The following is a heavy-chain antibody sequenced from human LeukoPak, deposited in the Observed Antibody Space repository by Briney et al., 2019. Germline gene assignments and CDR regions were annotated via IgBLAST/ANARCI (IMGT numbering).Heavy chain of an antibody. CDR3: ARVSVSGTYDY. CDR1: GGSISSSRYY. D-gene: IGHD1-26*01. V-gene: IGHV4-39*07. CDR2: IFYSGST. J-gene: IGHJ4*02. Sequence: SETLSLTCTVSGGSISSSRYYWGWIRQPPGKGLEWIGTIFYSGSTYYNPSLKSRVTISVDTSKNQFSLKLTSVTAADTAVYYCARVSVSGTYDYWGQGTLVTVSS.